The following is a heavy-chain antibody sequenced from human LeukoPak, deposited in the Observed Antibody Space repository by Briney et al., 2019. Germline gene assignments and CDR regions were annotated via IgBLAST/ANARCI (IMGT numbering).Heavy chain of an antibody. CDR3: ANHVPPPGAFDI. V-gene: IGHV3-11*01. Sequence: GGSLRLSCAASGFTFSDYYMSWIRQAPGKGLEWVSYISHRGTTIYYADSVKGRFTISRDNAKKSLYLQMNSLRAEDTAVYYCANHVPPPGAFDIWGQGTMVTVSS. CDR2: ISHRGTTI. J-gene: IGHJ3*02. CDR1: GFTFSDYY. D-gene: IGHD2-2*01.